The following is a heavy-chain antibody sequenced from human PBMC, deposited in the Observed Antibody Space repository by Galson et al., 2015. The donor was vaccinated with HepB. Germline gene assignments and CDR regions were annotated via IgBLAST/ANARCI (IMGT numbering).Heavy chain of an antibody. J-gene: IGHJ4*02. CDR2: ISYDGSNK. V-gene: IGHV3-30*04. D-gene: IGHD6-19*01. Sequence: SLRLSCAASGFTFSSYAMHWVRQAPGKGLEWVAVISYDGSNKYYANSVKGRFTISRDNSKNTLYLQMNSLRAEDTAVYYCARDIAEAVAGSWVYWGQGTLVTVSS. CDR1: GFTFSSYA. CDR3: ARDIAEAVAGSWVY.